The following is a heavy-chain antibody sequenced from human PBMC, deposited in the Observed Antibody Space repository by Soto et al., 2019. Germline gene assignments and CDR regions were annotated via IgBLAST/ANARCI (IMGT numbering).Heavy chain of an antibody. D-gene: IGHD3-10*01. CDR1: GGSFSGYY. Sequence: QVQLQQWGAGLLRPSETLSLTCAVSGGSFSGYYWSWIRQPPGKGLEWIGEISHTGFTNYIPSLKSRVTISIDTSKNQFSLNLTSVTAAYTAVYYCAREVRGIMYSQHWGQGTLVTVSS. J-gene: IGHJ1*01. CDR3: AREVRGIMYSQH. CDR2: ISHTGFT. V-gene: IGHV4-34*01.